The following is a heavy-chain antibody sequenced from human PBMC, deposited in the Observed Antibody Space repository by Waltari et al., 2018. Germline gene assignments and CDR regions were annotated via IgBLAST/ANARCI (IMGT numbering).Heavy chain of an antibody. Sequence: EVQLLEAGGGLVQPGGSLRLSCEASGFRFGSYAMSWVRQAPGKGLEWVSSISSTGDKTYFADSVKGRFTISRDNSKNTQFLQMDSLRADDTAVYYCAKGGGADFDFWGQGTLVTVSS. J-gene: IGHJ4*02. CDR3: AKGGGADFDF. CDR2: ISSTGDKT. D-gene: IGHD3-10*01. CDR1: GFRFGSYA. V-gene: IGHV3-23*01.